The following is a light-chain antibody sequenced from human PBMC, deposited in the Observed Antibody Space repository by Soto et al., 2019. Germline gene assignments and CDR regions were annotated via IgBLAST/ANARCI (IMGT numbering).Light chain of an antibody. V-gene: IGKV3-20*01. CDR3: QQHGRSPYT. CDR2: GAS. Sequence: EIVLTQSPGTLSLSPGERATLSCRASQSVSSSFLAWYQQKPGQAPRLLIYGASSRATGIPDRFSGSWSGTDFTLTIGRLAPEDSAGYDCQQHGRSPYTFGQGTKLEIK. J-gene: IGKJ2*01. CDR1: QSVSSSF.